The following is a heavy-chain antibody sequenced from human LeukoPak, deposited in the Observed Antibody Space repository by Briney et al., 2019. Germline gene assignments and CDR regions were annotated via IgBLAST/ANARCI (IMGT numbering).Heavy chain of an antibody. J-gene: IGHJ5*02. D-gene: IGHD2-15*01. CDR1: GFTFSDYY. V-gene: IGHV3-11*06. Sequence: PGGSLRPSCAVSGFTFSDYYMSWILQAPGKGLEWVSYISSSSSYTNYADSVKGRFTISRDNAKNSLYLQMNSLRAEDTAVYHCARDRYCSGGSCYGWCDPWGQGTLVTVSS. CDR2: ISSSSSYT. CDR3: ARDRYCSGGSCYGWCDP.